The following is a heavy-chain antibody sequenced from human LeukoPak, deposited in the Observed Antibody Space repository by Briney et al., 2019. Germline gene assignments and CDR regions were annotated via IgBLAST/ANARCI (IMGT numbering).Heavy chain of an antibody. V-gene: IGHV3-23*01. CDR1: GFTISSYA. CDR2: ITGSGGST. Sequence: PGGSLRLSCAASGFTISSYAMSWVRQAPGKGLEWVSSITGSGGSTYHADSVKGRFTISRDNSKNTLYLQMNSLRAEDTAVYHCAKASHFWSAYSWGQGTLVTVSS. CDR3: AKASHFWSAYS. J-gene: IGHJ4*02. D-gene: IGHD3-3*02.